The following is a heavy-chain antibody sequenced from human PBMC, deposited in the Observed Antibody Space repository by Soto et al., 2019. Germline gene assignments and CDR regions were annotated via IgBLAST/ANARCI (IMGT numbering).Heavy chain of an antibody. CDR3: AKDGVFGVVNGNIDY. CDR1: GFTFSSYG. D-gene: IGHD3-3*01. Sequence: GGSLRLSCAASGFTFSSYGMNWVRQAPGKGLEWVSAITAGGGTTYYADSVKGRFTISRDNSKNTLYLQMNSLRAEDTAVYYCAKDGVFGVVNGNIDYWGQGTLVTVSS. V-gene: IGHV3-23*01. J-gene: IGHJ4*02. CDR2: ITAGGGTT.